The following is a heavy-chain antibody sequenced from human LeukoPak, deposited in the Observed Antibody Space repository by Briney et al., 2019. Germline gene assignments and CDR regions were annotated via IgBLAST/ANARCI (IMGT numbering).Heavy chain of an antibody. D-gene: IGHD6-19*01. CDR2: MWYDGSKE. J-gene: IGHJ4*02. CDR1: GFTFSVYG. Sequence: GRSLRLSCAASGFTFSVYGMHWVRQAPGKGLEWVADMWYDGSKEYYADSVKGRSTISRDTSTNKLYLQMNSLRAEDTAVYYCARELGSGTFDYWGQGALVTVSS. CDR3: ARELGSGTFDY. V-gene: IGHV3-33*01.